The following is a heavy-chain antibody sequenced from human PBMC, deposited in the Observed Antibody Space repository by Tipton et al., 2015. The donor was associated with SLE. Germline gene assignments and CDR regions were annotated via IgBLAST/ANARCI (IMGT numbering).Heavy chain of an antibody. J-gene: IGHJ1*01. D-gene: IGHD3-3*01. CDR3: ATSYYDFWSGYYPPIQH. CDR2: IYYSGRT. CDR1: GGSISSSSYY. Sequence: TLSLTCTVSGGSISSSSYYWSWIRQPPGKGLEWIGYIYYSGRTNYNPALKSRVTISVDTSKNQFSLKLSSVTAADTAVYYCATSYYDFWSGYYPPIQHWGQGTLVTVSS. V-gene: IGHV4-61*05.